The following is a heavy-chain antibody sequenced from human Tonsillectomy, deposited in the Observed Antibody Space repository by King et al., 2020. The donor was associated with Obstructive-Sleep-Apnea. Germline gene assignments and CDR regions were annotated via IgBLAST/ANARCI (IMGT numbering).Heavy chain of an antibody. CDR2: INHSGST. CDR3: ARGSGAAAINWFDP. V-gene: IGHV4-34*01. D-gene: IGHD6-13*01. J-gene: IGHJ5*02. CDR1: GGSFSDYY. Sequence: QVQLQQWGAGLLKPSETLSLTCAVFGGSFSDYYWSWIRQPPGKGLEWIGEINHSGSTNYNPSLKSRVAVSADTSKNQLSLKLSSVTAADTAVYYCARGSGAAAINWFDPWGHGTLVTVSS.